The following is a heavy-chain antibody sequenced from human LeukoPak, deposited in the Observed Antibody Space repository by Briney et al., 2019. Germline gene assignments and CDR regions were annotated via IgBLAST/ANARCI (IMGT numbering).Heavy chain of an antibody. D-gene: IGHD3-16*01. J-gene: IGHJ6*02. CDR2: IYYSGST. CDR3: AREGGGPLRTGYYYGMDV. V-gene: IGHV4-59*01. CDR1: GGSISSYY. Sequence: RPSETLSLTCTVSGGSISSYYWGWIRQPPGKGLEWIGEIYYSGSTNYNPSLKSRVTISVDTSKNQFSLRLSFVTAADTAVYYCAREGGGPLRTGYYYGMDVWGQGTTVTASS.